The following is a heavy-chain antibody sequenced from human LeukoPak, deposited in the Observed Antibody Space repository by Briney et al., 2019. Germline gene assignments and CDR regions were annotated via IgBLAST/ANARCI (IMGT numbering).Heavy chain of an antibody. CDR2: ISGSGGST. CDR3: AKDWITMVRGVIIIRGAFDY. CDR1: RFTFSSYA. V-gene: IGHV3-23*01. J-gene: IGHJ4*02. Sequence: GGSLRLSCAASRFTFSSYAMSWVRQAPGKGLEWVSAISGSGGSTYYADSVKGRFTISRDNSKNTLYLQMNSLRAEDTAVYYCAKDWITMVRGVIIIRGAFDYWGQGTLVTVSS. D-gene: IGHD3-10*01.